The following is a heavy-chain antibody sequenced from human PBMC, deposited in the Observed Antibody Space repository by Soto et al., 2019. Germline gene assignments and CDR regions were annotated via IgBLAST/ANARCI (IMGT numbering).Heavy chain of an antibody. CDR2: INPNSGDT. CDR1: GYTSTGYY. V-gene: IGHV1-2*02. Sequence: GSVKVSCKASGYTSTGYYMHCVRRAPGQGLEWMGWINPNSGDTKYPQKFQGRVTMTRDTSIRTVYMSLTGLKSDHAAVYFSARDLAKGCGSAGFDYWGQGTLVTVSS. D-gene: IGHD5-12*01. CDR3: ARDLAKGCGSAGFDY. J-gene: IGHJ4*02.